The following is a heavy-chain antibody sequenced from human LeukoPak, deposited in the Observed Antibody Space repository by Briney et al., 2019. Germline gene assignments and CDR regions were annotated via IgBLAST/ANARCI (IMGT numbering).Heavy chain of an antibody. CDR2: IIPIFGTA. J-gene: IGHJ3*02. CDR3: ARDYYDSSGYYAFDI. D-gene: IGHD3-22*01. CDR1: GGTFSSYA. Sequence: SVKVSCKASGGTFSSYAISWVRQAPGQGLEWMGRIIPIFGTANYAQKFQGRVTITTDESTSTAYMELSSLRSEDTTVYYCARDYYDSSGYYAFDIWGQGTMVTVSS. V-gene: IGHV1-69*05.